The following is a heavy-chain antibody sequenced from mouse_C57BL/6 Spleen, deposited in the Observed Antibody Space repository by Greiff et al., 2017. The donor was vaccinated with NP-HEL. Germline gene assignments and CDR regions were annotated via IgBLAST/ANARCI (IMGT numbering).Heavy chain of an antibody. Sequence: VQLQQSGAELARPGASVKLSCKASGYTFTSYGISWVKQRTGQGLEWIGEIYPRSGNTYYNEKFKGKATLTADKSSSTAYMELRSLTSEDSAVYFCARTGASMYYWGQGTSVSVSS. D-gene: IGHD4-1*01. CDR1: GYTFTSYG. CDR2: IYPRSGNT. J-gene: IGHJ4*01. CDR3: ARTGASMYY. V-gene: IGHV1-81*01.